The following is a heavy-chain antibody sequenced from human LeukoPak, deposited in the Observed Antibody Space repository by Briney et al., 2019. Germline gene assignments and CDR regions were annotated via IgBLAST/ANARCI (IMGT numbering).Heavy chain of an antibody. CDR2: ISAYNGNT. Sequence: ASVKVSCKASGYTFIKYDTHWVRQAPGQGLEWMGWISAYNGNTNYAQKLQGRVTMTTDTSTSTAYMELRSLRSDDTAVYYCARDGLVVVVAATDTYFDYWGQGTLVTVSS. CDR3: ARDGLVVVVAATDTYFDY. D-gene: IGHD2-15*01. J-gene: IGHJ4*02. V-gene: IGHV1-18*01. CDR1: GYTFIKYD.